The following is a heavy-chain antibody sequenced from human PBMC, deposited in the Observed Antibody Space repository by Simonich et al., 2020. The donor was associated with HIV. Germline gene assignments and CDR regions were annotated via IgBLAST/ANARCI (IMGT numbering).Heavy chain of an antibody. CDR1: GFTFSSYA. CDR3: ASGGSISSVWADDY. D-gene: IGHD3-16*01. Sequence: QVQLVESGGGVVQPGRSLRLSCAASGFTFSSYAMHWVRQAPGTGLEWVAVISYDGSNKYYADSVKGRFTISRDNSKNTLYLQMSSLRAEDTAVYYCASGGSISSVWADDYWGQGTLVTVSS. V-gene: IGHV3-30*07. CDR2: ISYDGSNK. J-gene: IGHJ4*02.